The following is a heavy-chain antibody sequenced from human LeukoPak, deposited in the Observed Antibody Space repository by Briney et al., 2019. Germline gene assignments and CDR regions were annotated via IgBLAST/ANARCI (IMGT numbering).Heavy chain of an antibody. V-gene: IGHV1-69*13. CDR3: ARTQARYYDILTGYYNARSYDYYYYGVDV. J-gene: IGHJ6*04. Sequence: SVKVSCKASGGTFSSYAISWVRQAPGQGLEWMGGIIPIFGTANYAQKFQGRVTITADESTSTAYMELSSLRSEDTAVYYCARTQARYYDILTGYYNARSYDYYYYGVDVWGKGTTVTVSS. CDR1: GGTFSSYA. D-gene: IGHD3-9*01. CDR2: IIPIFGTA.